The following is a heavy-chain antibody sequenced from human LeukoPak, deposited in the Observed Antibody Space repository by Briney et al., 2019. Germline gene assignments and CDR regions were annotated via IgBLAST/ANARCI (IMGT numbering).Heavy chain of an antibody. J-gene: IGHJ3*02. V-gene: IGHV3-21*01. Sequence: GGSLRLSCAASGFTFSTYTMNWVRRAPGKGLEWDSFISTSSSYIYYVDSVKGRFTISRDNAKNSLYLQMNSLRAEDTAVYYCARDLRPYSGYDNLAFDIWGQGTMVTVSS. CDR1: GFTFSTYT. D-gene: IGHD5-12*01. CDR3: ARDLRPYSGYDNLAFDI. CDR2: ISTSSSYI.